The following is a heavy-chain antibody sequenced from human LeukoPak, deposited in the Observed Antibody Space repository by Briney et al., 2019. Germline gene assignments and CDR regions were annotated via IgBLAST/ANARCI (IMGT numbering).Heavy chain of an antibody. CDR2: IYHSGST. Sequence: SETLSLTCAVSGYSISSGYYWGWIRQPPGKGLEWIGSIYHSGSTYYNPSHKSRVTISVDTSKTQFSLKLITVTAADTAVYYRARVTRGMTYYYGSGSYSDYYYYYMDVWGKGTTVTVSS. J-gene: IGHJ6*03. CDR1: GYSISSGYY. D-gene: IGHD3-10*01. CDR3: ARVTRGMTYYYGSGSYSDYYYYYMDV. V-gene: IGHV4-38-2*01.